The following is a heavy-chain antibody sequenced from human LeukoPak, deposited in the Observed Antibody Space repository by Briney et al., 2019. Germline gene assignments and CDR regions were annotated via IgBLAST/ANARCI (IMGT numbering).Heavy chain of an antibody. CDR3: ARGVEPLAANTLAY. Sequence: QPGGSLRLSCAASGFTVITNDMTWVRQAPGKGFEWVSVLYSDGNTKYADYVQGRFTISRDNSKNTLYLEMNSLSPDDTAVYYCARGVEPLAANTLAYWGQGTLVTVSS. V-gene: IGHV3-53*01. CDR1: GFTVITND. CDR2: LYSDGNT. J-gene: IGHJ4*02. D-gene: IGHD1-14*01.